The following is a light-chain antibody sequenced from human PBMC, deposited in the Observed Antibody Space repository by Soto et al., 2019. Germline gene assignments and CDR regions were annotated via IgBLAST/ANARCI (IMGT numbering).Light chain of an antibody. CDR1: QSISSW. J-gene: IGKJ1*01. CDR2: DAS. V-gene: IGKV1-5*01. CDR3: QQYNVYSEA. Sequence: DIQMTQSPSTLSASVGDRVTITCRASQSISSWLAWYHQKPGKAPKLLIYDASSLESGVPSRFSGSGSGTEFTLTISSLQPDDFATYYCQQYNVYSEAFGQGTKVDIK.